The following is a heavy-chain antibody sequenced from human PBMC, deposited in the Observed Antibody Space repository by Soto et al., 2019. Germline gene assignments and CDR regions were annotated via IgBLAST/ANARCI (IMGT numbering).Heavy chain of an antibody. Sequence: QVQLVQSGAEVKKPGASVKVSCKASGYTCTGYYMHWVRQAPGQGLEWMGWINPNSGGTNYAQKFQGWVTMTRDTSISTAYMELSRLRSDDTAVYYCARSWKHLGETGVYYYYMDVWGKGTTVTVSS. V-gene: IGHV1-2*04. CDR1: GYTCTGYY. CDR3: ARSWKHLGETGVYYYYMDV. D-gene: IGHD3-16*01. J-gene: IGHJ6*03. CDR2: INPNSGGT.